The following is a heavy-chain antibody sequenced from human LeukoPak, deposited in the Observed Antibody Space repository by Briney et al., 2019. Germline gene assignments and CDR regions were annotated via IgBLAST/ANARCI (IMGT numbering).Heavy chain of an antibody. Sequence: GGSLRLSCAASGFTFSSYTMNWVRQAPGKGLEWVSIIYSSGSTYYADSVKGRFTISRDNSKNMLYLQMNSLRAEDTAVYYCARDPGNWEFDPWGQGTLVTVSS. CDR3: ARDPGNWEFDP. CDR2: IYSSGST. J-gene: IGHJ5*02. D-gene: IGHD1-26*01. V-gene: IGHV3-66*01. CDR1: GFTFSSYT.